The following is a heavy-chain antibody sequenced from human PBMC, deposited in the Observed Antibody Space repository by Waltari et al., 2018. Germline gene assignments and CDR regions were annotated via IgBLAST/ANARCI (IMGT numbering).Heavy chain of an antibody. Sequence: QVQLQESGPGLVKPSATLSLTCTVSGGPISSYYWSWIRQPPGKGLEWIGYIYYSGSTNYNPSLKSRVTISVDTSKNQFSLKLSSVTAADTAVYYCAREMRSGSYFYWFDPWGQGTLVTVSS. CDR2: IYYSGST. D-gene: IGHD1-26*01. CDR1: GGPISSYY. V-gene: IGHV4-59*01. J-gene: IGHJ5*02. CDR3: AREMRSGSYFYWFDP.